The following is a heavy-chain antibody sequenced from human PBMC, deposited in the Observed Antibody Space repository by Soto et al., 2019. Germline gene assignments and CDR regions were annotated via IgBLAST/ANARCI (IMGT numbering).Heavy chain of an antibody. CDR3: ATDLPIAGGGEFDH. CDR1: GFTLNSAW. V-gene: IGHV3-15*01. D-gene: IGHD2-21*01. CDR2: IKSNGGGGTT. Sequence: EVQLVESGGGLVEWGGSLRLSCAASGFTLNSAWMSWVRQAPGKGLEWVGRIKSNGGGGTTDYAAPVEGRFTVSRDDSKNTLYLQMNSLRTEDTAVYYCATDLPIAGGGEFDHWGQGTLITVSS. J-gene: IGHJ4*02.